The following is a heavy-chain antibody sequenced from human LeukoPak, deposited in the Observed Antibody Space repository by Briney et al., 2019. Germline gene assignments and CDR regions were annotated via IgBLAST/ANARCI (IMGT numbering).Heavy chain of an antibody. CDR1: GFTFSSYS. V-gene: IGHV3-21*04. CDR3: ASEAYYYDSSGYYKY. CDR2: ISSSSSYI. J-gene: IGHJ4*02. D-gene: IGHD3-22*01. Sequence: GGSLRLSCAASGFTFSSYSMNWVRQAPGKGLEWVSSISSSSSYIYYADSVKGRFTISRDNAKNSLYLQMNSLRAEDTAVYYCASEAYYYDSSGYYKYWGQGTLVTVSS.